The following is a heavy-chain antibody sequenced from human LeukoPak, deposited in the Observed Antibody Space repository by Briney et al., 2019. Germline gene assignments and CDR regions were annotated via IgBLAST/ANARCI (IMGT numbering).Heavy chain of an antibody. CDR1: GGSISNYY. Sequence: SETLFLTCTVSGGSISNYYWSWIRQPPGKELEWIGYIYYSGSTNYNPSLKSRVTMSVDTSKNQFSLKLRSMTAADTAVYYCARGTYDSGSYYGHWFDPWGQGTLVTVSS. D-gene: IGHD3-10*01. V-gene: IGHV4-59*12. CDR2: IYYSGST. J-gene: IGHJ5*02. CDR3: ARGTYDSGSYYGHWFDP.